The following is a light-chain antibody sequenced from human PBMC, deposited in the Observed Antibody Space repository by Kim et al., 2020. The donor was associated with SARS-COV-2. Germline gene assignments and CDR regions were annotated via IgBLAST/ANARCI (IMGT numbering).Light chain of an antibody. CDR3: AAWDDSLSGYV. J-gene: IGLJ1*01. Sequence: ELTQPPSASGTPGQRVTISCSGSSSNIGSNYVYWYQQLPGTAPKLLIYRNNQRPSGVPDRFSGSKSGTSASLAISGLRSEDEADYYCAAWDDSLSGYVFGTGTKVTV. CDR2: RNN. V-gene: IGLV1-47*01. CDR1: SSNIGSNY.